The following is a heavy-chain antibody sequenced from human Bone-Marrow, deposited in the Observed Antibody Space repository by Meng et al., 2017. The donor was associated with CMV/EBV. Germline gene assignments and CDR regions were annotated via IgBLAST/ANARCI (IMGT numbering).Heavy chain of an antibody. V-gene: IGHV3-64*01. Sequence: CAVSGFTFSTYAMHWVRQAPGKALEYVSAITSNGVSAYYANSVKGRFTVSRDNSKNTLYLQMGSLTTDDMAVYYCARVLSSGWYTVDYWGQGTLVTVSS. J-gene: IGHJ4*02. CDR3: ARVLSSGWYTVDY. CDR2: ITSNGVSA. CDR1: GFTFSTYA. D-gene: IGHD6-19*01.